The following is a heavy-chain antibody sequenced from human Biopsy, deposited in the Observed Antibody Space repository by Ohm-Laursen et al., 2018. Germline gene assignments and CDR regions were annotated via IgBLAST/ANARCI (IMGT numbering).Heavy chain of an antibody. V-gene: IGHV1-69*10. CDR3: ATPFQYYDSWGGYPPFDH. CDR2: IIAVFGLV. CDR1: GGTFSNYA. Sequence: GASVKASCKASGGTFSNYAISWVRRAPGEGLEWMGGIIAVFGLVNYAPKFQGRVSITADKSTTTAYMELSNLKSEDTAVYYCATPFQYYDSWGGYPPFDHWGQGTLVTVSS. J-gene: IGHJ4*02. D-gene: IGHD3-3*01.